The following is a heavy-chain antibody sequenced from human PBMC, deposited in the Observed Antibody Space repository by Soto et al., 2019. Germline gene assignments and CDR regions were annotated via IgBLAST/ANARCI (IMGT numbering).Heavy chain of an antibody. CDR1: GFTFSSYW. CDR2: IKQDGSEK. D-gene: IGHD3-3*01. Sequence: PGGSXRLSCAASGFTFSSYWMSWVRQAPGKGLEWVANIKQDGSEKYYVDSVKGRFTISRDNAKNSLYLQMNSLRAEDTAVYYCARGAIFGVVIYYFDYWGQGTLVNVSS. V-gene: IGHV3-7*01. CDR3: ARGAIFGVVIYYFDY. J-gene: IGHJ4*02.